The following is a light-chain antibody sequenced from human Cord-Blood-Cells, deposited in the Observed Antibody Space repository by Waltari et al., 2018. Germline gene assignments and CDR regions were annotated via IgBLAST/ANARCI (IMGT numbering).Light chain of an antibody. V-gene: IGLV1-40*01. CDR1: STNIGAGYD. CDR2: DNS. CDR3: QSYDSSLSGSV. J-gene: IGLJ2*01. Sequence: QSVLTQPPSVSGAPGQRVTLSCTGSSTNIGAGYDGHWYQQLPGTAPKHLIYDNSNRPSGVPDRFSGSKSGTSASLAITGLQAEDEADYYCQSYDSSLSGSVFGGGTKLTVL.